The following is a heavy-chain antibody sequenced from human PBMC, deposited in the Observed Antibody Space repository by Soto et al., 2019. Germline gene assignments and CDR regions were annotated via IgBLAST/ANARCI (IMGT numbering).Heavy chain of an antibody. CDR1: GYTFPSYG. J-gene: IGHJ3*02. CDR2: ISGYNGHT. Sequence: QVQLVQSGAEVKKPGASVKVSCKASGYTFPSYGISWVRQAPGQGLAWMGWISGYNGHTNYAQRLQGRVTMTTDTSTSTAYMELRSLISDDTAVYYCARNGYYDSRGFDGFDIWGQGTMVTVSS. V-gene: IGHV1-18*01. CDR3: ARNGYYDSRGFDGFDI. D-gene: IGHD3-22*01.